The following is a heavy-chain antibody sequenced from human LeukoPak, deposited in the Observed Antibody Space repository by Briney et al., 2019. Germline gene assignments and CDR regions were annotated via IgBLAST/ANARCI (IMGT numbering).Heavy chain of an antibody. J-gene: IGHJ3*02. CDR3: ARDIHYYDSSDSDSDI. CDR2: IKQDGSEK. CDR1: GLTFSSYW. Sequence: GGSLRLSCAASGLTFSSYWMSWVRQAPGKGLEWVANIKQDGSEKYYVDSVKGRFTISRDNAKNSLYLQMNSLRAEDTAVYYCARDIHYYDSSDSDSDIWGQGTMVTVSS. V-gene: IGHV3-7*01. D-gene: IGHD3-22*01.